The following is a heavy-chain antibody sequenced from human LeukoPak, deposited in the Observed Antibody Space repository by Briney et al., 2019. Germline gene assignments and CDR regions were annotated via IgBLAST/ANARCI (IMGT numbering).Heavy chain of an antibody. CDR2: IIGSGRTT. CDR1: GFTFISYF. D-gene: IGHD1-26*01. V-gene: IGHV3-23*01. Sequence: GGSLRLSCEASGFTFISYFMSWVRQAPGRGRGRVATIIGSGRTTNYADAVKGRFTISRDNSKNSLYLQMSSLIVDDTAVYYCVREGRGIVGASAYWGRGTLVAVSS. CDR3: VREGRGIVGASAY. J-gene: IGHJ4*02.